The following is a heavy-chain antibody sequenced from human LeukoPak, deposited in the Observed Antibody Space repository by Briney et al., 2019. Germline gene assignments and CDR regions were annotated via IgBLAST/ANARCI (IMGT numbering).Heavy chain of an antibody. J-gene: IGHJ4*02. V-gene: IGHV4-34*01. Sequence: SETLSLTCAVYGGSFSGYYWSWIRQPPGKGLEWNGEINHSGSTNYNPSLKSRVTISVDTSKNQFSLKLSSVTAADTAVYYCARVTGYIVEDYFDYWGQGALVTVSS. CDR2: INHSGST. D-gene: IGHD3-22*01. CDR3: ARVTGYIVEDYFDY. CDR1: GGSFSGYY.